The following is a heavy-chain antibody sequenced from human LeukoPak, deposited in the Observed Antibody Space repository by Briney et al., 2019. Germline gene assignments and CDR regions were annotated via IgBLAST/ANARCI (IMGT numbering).Heavy chain of an antibody. Sequence: NASETLSLTCTVFAGSLSSYYWVWVRQPPGKGLEWIGLIYSSGSIKYNPSLKSRLTISLDTSKNQISLKLTSVTAADTAIYYCARQFEFWGQGTLVTVSS. J-gene: IGHJ4*02. V-gene: IGHV4-59*08. CDR3: ARQFEF. CDR2: IYSSGSI. CDR1: AGSLSSYY.